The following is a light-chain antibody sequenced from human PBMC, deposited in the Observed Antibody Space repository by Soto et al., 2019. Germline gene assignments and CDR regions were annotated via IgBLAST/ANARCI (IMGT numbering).Light chain of an antibody. V-gene: IGKV3-20*01. J-gene: IGKJ2*01. CDR2: GTS. CDR1: QSVSSTY. Sequence: EIVLTQSPGTLSLSPGERATLSCRASQSVSSTYLAWYQQKPGQAPRLVIYGTSSRATGILDRFSGSGSGTDFILTISRLEPEDFAVYYCQQYGDSPPNTFGQGTKLEIK. CDR3: QQYGDSPPNT.